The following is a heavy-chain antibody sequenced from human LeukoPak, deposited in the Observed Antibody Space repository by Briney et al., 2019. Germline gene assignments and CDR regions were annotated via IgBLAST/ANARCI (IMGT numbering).Heavy chain of an antibody. J-gene: IGHJ4*02. V-gene: IGHV4-4*09. CDR3: ARGRIAAAALPDYDY. Sequence: SETLSLTCTVSGGSISSYYWSWIRQPPGKGLEWIGYIYTSGSTNYNPSLKSRVTISVDTSKNQFSLKLSSVTAADTAVYYCARGRIAAAALPDYDYWGQGTLVTVSS. D-gene: IGHD6-13*01. CDR2: IYTSGST. CDR1: GGSISSYY.